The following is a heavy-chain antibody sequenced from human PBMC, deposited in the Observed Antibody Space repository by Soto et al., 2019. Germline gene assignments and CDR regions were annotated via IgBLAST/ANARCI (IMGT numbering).Heavy chain of an antibody. V-gene: IGHV3-64D*06. J-gene: IGHJ4*02. CDR1: GFPFSSYA. CDR3: VKGEYYYDSSGYYPFDY. D-gene: IGHD3-22*01. CDR2: ISTNGGST. Sequence: PGGSLRLSCSASGFPFSSYAMHWVRQDPGKGLEYVSSISTNGGSTHYADSVKGRFTISRDNSKNTQYLQMSSLRADDTAVYYCVKGEYYYDSSGYYPFDYWGQGTLVTVSS.